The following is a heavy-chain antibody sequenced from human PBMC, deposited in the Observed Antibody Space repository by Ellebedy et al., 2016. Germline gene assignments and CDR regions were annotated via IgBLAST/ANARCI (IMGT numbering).Heavy chain of an antibody. V-gene: IGHV1-69*04. D-gene: IGHD3-22*01. J-gene: IGHJ4*02. CDR1: GGTFSSYA. CDR3: ARELSYYDSSGSY. CDR2: IIPILGIA. Sequence: SVKVSXXASGGTFSSYAISWVRQAPGQGLEWMGRIIPILGIANYAQKFQGRVTITADKSTSTAYMELSSLRSEDTAVYYCARELSYYDSSGSYWGQGTLVTVSS.